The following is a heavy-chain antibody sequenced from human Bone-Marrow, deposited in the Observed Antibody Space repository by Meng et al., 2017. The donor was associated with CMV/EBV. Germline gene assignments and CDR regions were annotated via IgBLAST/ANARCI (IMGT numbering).Heavy chain of an antibody. V-gene: IGHV4-39*07. CDR3: ARDLIGYCTNGVYVDVDY. Sequence: GSLRLSCTVSGGSISSSSYYWGWIRQPPGKGLEWIGSIYYSGSTYYNPSLKSRVTISVDTSKNQFSLKLSSVTAADTAVYYCARDLIGYCTNGVYVDVDYWGQGTLVTVSS. J-gene: IGHJ4*02. CDR2: IYYSGST. CDR1: GGSISSSSYY. D-gene: IGHD2-8*01.